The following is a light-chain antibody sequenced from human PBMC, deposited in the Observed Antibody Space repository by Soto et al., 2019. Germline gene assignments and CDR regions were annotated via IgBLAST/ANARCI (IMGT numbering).Light chain of an antibody. V-gene: IGKV3-11*01. CDR1: QSVSSY. CDR2: DAS. CDR3: QQRSNWPPF. J-gene: IGKJ4*01. Sequence: EIVLTQSPSTPFLFPGEKTTLSSTASQSVSSYLAWYQQKPGQAPRLLIYDASNRATGIPARFSGSGSGTDFTLTISSLEPEDFADYYCQQRSNWPPFFGGGTKVDIK.